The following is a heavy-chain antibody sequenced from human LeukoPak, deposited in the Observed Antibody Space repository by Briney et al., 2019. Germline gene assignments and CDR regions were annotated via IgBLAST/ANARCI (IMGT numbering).Heavy chain of an antibody. CDR3: AKDPRGQWLANFDY. D-gene: IGHD6-19*01. CDR1: GFTFSSYG. CDR2: ISYDGSNK. V-gene: IGHV3-30*18. Sequence: PGGSLRLSCAASGFTFSSYGMHWVRQAPGKGLEWVAVISYDGSNKYYADSVKGRFTISRDNSKNTLYLQMNSLRAEDTAVYYCAKDPRGQWLANFDYWGQGTLVTVSS. J-gene: IGHJ4*02.